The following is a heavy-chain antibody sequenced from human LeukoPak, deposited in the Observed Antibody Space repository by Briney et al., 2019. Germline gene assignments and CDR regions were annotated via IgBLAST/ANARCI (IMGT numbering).Heavy chain of an antibody. J-gene: IGHJ4*02. CDR3: AREYCSGGSCYHDY. CDR2: IKQDGSEE. V-gene: IGHV3-7*01. CDR1: VFTFSSYG. D-gene: IGHD2-15*01. Sequence: GGSLRLSCAAPVFTFSSYGVSWVRQAPGQGLEWVANIKQDGSEEYYVDSVKGRFTISRDNAKNSLYLQMNSLRAEDTAVYYCAREYCSGGSCYHDYWGQGTLVTVSS.